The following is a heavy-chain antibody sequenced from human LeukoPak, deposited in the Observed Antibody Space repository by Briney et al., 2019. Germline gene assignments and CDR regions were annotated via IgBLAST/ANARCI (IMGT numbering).Heavy chain of an antibody. J-gene: IGHJ3*02. V-gene: IGHV3-23*01. CDR1: GFAFSVYA. D-gene: IGHD7-27*01. CDR2: INANSGTT. Sequence: GGSLRLSCAASGFAFSVYAMSWLRQPPGKGLEWVSTINANSGTTSYAASVRGRFTISRDNSKSTLYLQLNTLRDEDTAVYYCARVDWGSFAFDIWGQGTMVTVSS. CDR3: ARVDWGSFAFDI.